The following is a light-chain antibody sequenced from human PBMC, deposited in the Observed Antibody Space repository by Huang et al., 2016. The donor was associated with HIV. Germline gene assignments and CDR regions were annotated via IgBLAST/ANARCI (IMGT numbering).Light chain of an antibody. CDR2: GAS. J-gene: IGKJ2*01. CDR1: QSISTN. CDR3: QQYYKWPQT. V-gene: IGKV3-15*01. Sequence: EIVMTQSPATLSVSPGERATLSCRASQSISTNLAWYQQKPGQAPRLLIYGASNRATRIPARFSGSGSGTEFTLTISSLQSEDCVVYSCQQYYKWPQTFGQGTKLEIK.